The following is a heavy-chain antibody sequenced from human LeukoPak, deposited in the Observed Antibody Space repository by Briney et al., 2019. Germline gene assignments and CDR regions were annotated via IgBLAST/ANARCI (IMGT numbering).Heavy chain of an antibody. CDR1: GFTFSSYS. D-gene: IGHD3-22*01. V-gene: IGHV3-48*01. CDR2: ISSSSSTI. Sequence: GGSLRLSCAASGFTFSSYSMNWVRQAPGKGLEWVSYISSSSSTIYYADSVKGRFTISRDNAKNSLYLQMNSLRAEDTAVYYCAKDSKGPGIYYPTSGRFDYWGQGTLVTVSS. CDR3: AKDSKGPGIYYPTSGRFDY. J-gene: IGHJ4*02.